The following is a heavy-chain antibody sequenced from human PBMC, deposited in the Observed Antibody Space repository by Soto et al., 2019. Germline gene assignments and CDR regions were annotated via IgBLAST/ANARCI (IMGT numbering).Heavy chain of an antibody. J-gene: IGHJ6*02. D-gene: IGHD5-12*01. CDR2: IYYSGST. V-gene: IGHV4-31*03. CDR1: GGSISSGGYY. Sequence: ASETLSLTCTVSGGSISSGGYYWSWIRQHPGKGLEWIGYIYYSGSTYYNPSLKSRVTISVDTSKNQFSLKLSSVTAADTAVYYCARDRSGPFIPRQNYYYYYGMDVWGQGTTVTVSS. CDR3: ARDRSGPFIPRQNYYYYYGMDV.